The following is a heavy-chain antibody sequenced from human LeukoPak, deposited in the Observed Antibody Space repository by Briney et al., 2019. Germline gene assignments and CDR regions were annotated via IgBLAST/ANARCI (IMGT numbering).Heavy chain of an antibody. Sequence: GGSLRLSCAASGFTFSSYAMHWVRQAPGKGLEWVAVISYDGSNKYYADSVKGRFTISRDNSKNTLDLQMNSLRAEDTAVYYCARDVDSSSHYSHFDYWGQGTLVTVSS. CDR3: ARDVDSSSHYSHFDY. CDR1: GFTFSSYA. CDR2: ISYDGSNK. V-gene: IGHV3-30-3*01. J-gene: IGHJ4*02. D-gene: IGHD3-22*01.